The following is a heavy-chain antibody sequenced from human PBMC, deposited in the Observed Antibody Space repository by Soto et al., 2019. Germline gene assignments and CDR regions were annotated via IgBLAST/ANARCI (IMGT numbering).Heavy chain of an antibody. CDR2: IYYSGST. D-gene: IGHD3-10*01. J-gene: IGHJ4*02. CDR3: ASRKSSPYFDY. CDR1: GGSISSGDYY. Sequence: PSETLSFTCTVSGGSISSGDYYWAWIRQPPGKGLEWIGNIYYSGSTYYNPSLKSRVAISVDTSKNHFSLKLSSVTAADTAVYYCASRKSSPYFDYWGQGTPVTSPQ. V-gene: IGHV4-30-4*01.